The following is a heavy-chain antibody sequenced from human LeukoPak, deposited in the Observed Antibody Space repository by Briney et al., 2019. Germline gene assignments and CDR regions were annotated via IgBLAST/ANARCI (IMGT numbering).Heavy chain of an antibody. J-gene: IGHJ4*02. D-gene: IGHD3-10*01. V-gene: IGHV3-48*03. CDR2: ISRSGDTI. Sequence: GGSLRRSCAASGFTFSRYEMNWVRQAPGKGLEWVSYISRSGDTIYFADSVKGRFTISRDNAKNSLYLQMSSLRAEDTAVYYCARDYASDYWGQGTLVTVSS. CDR1: GFTFSRYE. CDR3: ARDYASDY.